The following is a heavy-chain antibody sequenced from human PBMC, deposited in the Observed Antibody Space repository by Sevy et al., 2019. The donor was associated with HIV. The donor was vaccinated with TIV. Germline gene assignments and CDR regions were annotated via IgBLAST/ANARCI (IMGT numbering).Heavy chain of an antibody. CDR2: CNSNGGYT. CDR3: ARGWPTAAFDD. D-gene: IGHD2-21*02. J-gene: IGHJ4*02. Sequence: GGSLRLSCAASGFTFNDYYMSWIRQAPGKGLEWIAFCNSNGGYTKYADSMKGRFTISRDNADNSLYLQMSNLRAEDTAVYYCARGWPTAAFDDWGQGTLVTVSS. CDR1: GFTFNDYY. V-gene: IGHV3-11*06.